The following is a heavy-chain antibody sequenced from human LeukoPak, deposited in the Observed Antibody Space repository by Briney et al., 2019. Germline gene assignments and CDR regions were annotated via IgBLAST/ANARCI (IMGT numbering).Heavy chain of an antibody. V-gene: IGHV4-4*07. D-gene: IGHD4-17*01. CDR2: IYTSGTT. Sequence: SSETLSLTCTVSGGSISSYYWSWIRQPAGKGLEWIGRIYTSGTTHYIPSLKSRVTMSVDTSKNQFSLKLSSVTAADTAVYYCARLSTVTTSFDYWGQGTLVTVSS. CDR1: GGSISSYY. CDR3: ARLSTVTTSFDY. J-gene: IGHJ4*02.